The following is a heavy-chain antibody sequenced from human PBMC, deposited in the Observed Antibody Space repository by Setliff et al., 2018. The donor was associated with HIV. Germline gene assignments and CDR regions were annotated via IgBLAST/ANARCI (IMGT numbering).Heavy chain of an antibody. CDR2: IIPIFATA. D-gene: IGHD3-22*01. CDR1: GYSFTTYA. J-gene: IGHJ6*03. Sequence: SVKVSCKASGYSFTTYAISWVRQAPGHGLEWMGGIIPIFATADYAQKFQGRVTISADESTSTAYMELSSLRSEDTAVYYCASGDPMTAVDQLLERYYYMDVWGKGTTVTVSS. CDR3: ASGDPMTAVDQLLERYYYMDV. V-gene: IGHV1-69*13.